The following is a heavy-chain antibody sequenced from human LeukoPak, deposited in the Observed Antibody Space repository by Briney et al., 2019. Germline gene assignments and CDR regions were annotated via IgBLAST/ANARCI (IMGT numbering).Heavy chain of an antibody. CDR2: IRYDGSKK. V-gene: IGHV3-30*02. J-gene: IGHJ4*02. CDR1: GFTFRSYG. Sequence: PGGSLRLSCAASGFTFRSYGMHWVRQAPGKGLEWVTFIRYDGSKKYYADSVKGRFTISRDNSKNTLYLQMNSLRAEDTAVYYCANPPTVTSFDSWGQGTLVTVSS. CDR3: ANPPTVTSFDS. D-gene: IGHD4-11*01.